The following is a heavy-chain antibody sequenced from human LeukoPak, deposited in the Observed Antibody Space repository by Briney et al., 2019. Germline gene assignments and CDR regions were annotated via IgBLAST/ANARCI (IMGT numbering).Heavy chain of an antibody. CDR1: GEXFSNXF. CDR3: ARGGGVAVADYFFDY. V-gene: IGHV4-34*01. D-gene: IGHD6-19*01. CDR2: INHSGST. Sequence: TLSLTCAVYGEXFSNXFWSXIXQPPGKGXDWXXEINHSGSTNYNPSLKSRVIVSVDTAKNQLSLKLSSVTAADTAVYYCARGGGVAVADYFFDYWGQGTLVTVSS. J-gene: IGHJ4*02.